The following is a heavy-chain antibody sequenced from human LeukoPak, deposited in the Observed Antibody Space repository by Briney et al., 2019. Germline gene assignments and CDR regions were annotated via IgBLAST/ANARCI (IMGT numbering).Heavy chain of an antibody. V-gene: IGHV4-39*07. CDR1: GGSISSSSYY. D-gene: IGHD1-1*01. J-gene: IGHJ4*02. CDR2: IYYSGST. Sequence: SETLSLTCTVSGGSISSSSYYWGWIRQPPGKGLEWIGSIYYSGSTYYNPSLKSRVTISVDTSKNQFSLKLSSVTAEDTAVYYCAMGYPTTTTFDYWGQGTLVTVSS. CDR3: AMGYPTTTTFDY.